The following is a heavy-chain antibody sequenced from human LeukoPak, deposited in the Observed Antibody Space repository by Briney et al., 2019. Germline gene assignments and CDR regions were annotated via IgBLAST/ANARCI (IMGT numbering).Heavy chain of an antibody. CDR3: ARAAAPYLVGAYD. Sequence: GGSLRLSCAASGFTFSSYWMHWVRHAPGKGLVWVSRINSDGSSTSYADSVKGRFTISRDNAKNTLYLQMNSLRAEDTAVYYCARAAAPYLVGAYDWGQGTLVTVSS. CDR1: GFTFSSYW. J-gene: IGHJ4*02. CDR2: INSDGSST. V-gene: IGHV3-74*01. D-gene: IGHD1-26*01.